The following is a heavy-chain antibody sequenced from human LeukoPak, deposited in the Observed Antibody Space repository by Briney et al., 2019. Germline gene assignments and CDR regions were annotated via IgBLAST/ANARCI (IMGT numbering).Heavy chain of an antibody. CDR3: ARGRKWLVMAFAFDI. D-gene: IGHD6-19*01. CDR2: ISSSGSTI. Sequence: GGSLRLSCAASGFTFSDYYKSWIRQAPGKGLEWVSYISSSGSTIYYADSVEGRFTISRDNAKNSLYLQMNSLRAEDTAVYYCARGRKWLVMAFAFDIWGQGTMVTVSS. V-gene: IGHV3-11*04. CDR1: GFTFSDYY. J-gene: IGHJ3*02.